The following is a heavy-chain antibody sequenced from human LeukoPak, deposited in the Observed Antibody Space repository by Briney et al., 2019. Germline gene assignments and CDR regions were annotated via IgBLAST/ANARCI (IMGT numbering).Heavy chain of an antibody. V-gene: IGHV4-59*01. D-gene: IGHD4-17*01. CDR1: GGSISSYY. J-gene: IGHJ3*02. CDR2: IYHSGST. CDR3: ARDTVTADGFDI. Sequence: PSETLSLTCTVSGGSISSYYWNWIRQPPGKGLEWIGYIYHSGSTNYNPFLKSRVTISVDTSKNQFSLKLSSVTAADTAVYFCARDTVTADGFDIWGQGTMVTVSS.